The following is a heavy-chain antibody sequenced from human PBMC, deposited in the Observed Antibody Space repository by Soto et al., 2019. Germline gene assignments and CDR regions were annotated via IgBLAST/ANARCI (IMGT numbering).Heavy chain of an antibody. D-gene: IGHD3-10*01. J-gene: IGHJ3*02. Sequence: GGSLRLSCAASGFTFSDYYMSWIRQAPGKGLERVSYISSSGSTIYYADSVKGRFTISRDNAKNSLYLQMNSLRAEDTAVYYCARKSITMVRGVTPSAFDIWGQGTMVTVSS. CDR2: ISSSGSTI. CDR3: ARKSITMVRGVTPSAFDI. CDR1: GFTFSDYY. V-gene: IGHV3-11*01.